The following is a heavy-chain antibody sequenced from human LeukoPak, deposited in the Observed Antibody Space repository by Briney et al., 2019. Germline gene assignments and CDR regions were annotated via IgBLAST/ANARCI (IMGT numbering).Heavy chain of an antibody. CDR3: ASPYGTNAFDI. V-gene: IGHV3-66*01. D-gene: IGHD1-14*01. J-gene: IGHJ3*02. CDR2: IYSGGGT. Sequence: PGGSLRLSCAASGFSFSGYAIHWVRQAPGKGLEWVSVIYSGGGTNYADSVKGRFIISRDNSKNTVYLQMNSLRAEDTAVYYCASPYGTNAFDIWGQGTMVTVSS. CDR1: GFSFSGYA.